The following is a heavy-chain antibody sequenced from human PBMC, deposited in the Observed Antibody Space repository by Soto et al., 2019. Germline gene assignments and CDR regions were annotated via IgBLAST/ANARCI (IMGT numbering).Heavy chain of an antibody. CDR3: ASPVRYSYGYYFYGMDV. V-gene: IGHV3-74*01. J-gene: IGHJ6*02. D-gene: IGHD5-18*01. CDR2: INSDGSST. Sequence: EVQLVESGGGLVQPGGSLRLSCAASGFTFSNFWMHWVRQAPGKGLVWVSHINSDGSSTNYADSVKGRFTISRDNAKNTLYLQMNSLRAEDTSVYYCASPVRYSYGYYFYGMDVWGQGTTVTVSS. CDR1: GFTFSNFW.